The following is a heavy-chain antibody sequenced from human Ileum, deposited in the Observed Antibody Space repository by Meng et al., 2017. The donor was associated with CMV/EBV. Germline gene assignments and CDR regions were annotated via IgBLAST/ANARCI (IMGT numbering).Heavy chain of an antibody. D-gene: IGHD3-3*01. J-gene: IGHJ4*02. CDR3: ARAPHLYDFWSGYYQYYFDY. CDR1: TSYG. CDR2: ISAYNSNT. Sequence: TSYGISWVRQTPGQGLEWMGWISAYNSNTNYAQKLQGRVTMTTDTSTSTAYMELRSLRSDDTAVYYCARAPHLYDFWSGYYQYYFDYWGQGTLVTVSS. V-gene: IGHV1-18*01.